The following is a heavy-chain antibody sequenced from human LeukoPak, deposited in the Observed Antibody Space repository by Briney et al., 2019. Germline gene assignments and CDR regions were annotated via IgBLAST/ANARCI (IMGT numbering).Heavy chain of an antibody. D-gene: IGHD6-13*01. V-gene: IGHV1-69*04. J-gene: IGHJ4*02. Sequence: SVKVSCKASGGTFSSYAISWVRQAPGQGLEWMGRIIPILGIANDAQKFQGRVTITADKSTSTAYMELSSLRSDDTAMYYCARQAAARWAVDYWGQGSLVTVSS. CDR3: ARQAAARWAVDY. CDR1: GGTFSSYA. CDR2: IIPILGIA.